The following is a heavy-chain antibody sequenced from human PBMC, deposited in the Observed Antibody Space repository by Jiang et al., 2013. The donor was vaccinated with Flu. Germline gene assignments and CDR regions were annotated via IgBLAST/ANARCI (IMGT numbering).Heavy chain of an antibody. CDR2: IYHSGST. CDR1: GGSISSSNW. CDR3: ARDMGLTGTTSYYGMDV. Sequence: GLVKPTETLSLTCAVSGGSISSSNWWSWVRQPPGKGLEWIGEIYHSGSTNYNPSLKSRVTISVDKSKNQXSLKLSSVTAADTAVYYCARDMGLTGTTSYYGMDVWGQGTTVTVSS. V-gene: IGHV4-4*02. D-gene: IGHD1-20*01. J-gene: IGHJ6*02.